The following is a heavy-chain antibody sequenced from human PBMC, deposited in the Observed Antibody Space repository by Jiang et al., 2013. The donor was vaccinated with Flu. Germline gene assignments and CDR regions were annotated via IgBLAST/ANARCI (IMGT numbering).Heavy chain of an antibody. CDR1: TFSSYA. Sequence: TFSSYAISWVRQALDKGVEWMGGIIPIFGTANYAQKFQGRVTITADESTSTAYMELSSLRSEDTAVYYCARGFDSSGYSRGAFDIWGQGTMVTVSS. CDR3: ARGFDSSGYSRGAFDI. D-gene: IGHD3-22*01. J-gene: IGHJ3*02. V-gene: IGHV1-69*01. CDR2: IIPIFGTA.